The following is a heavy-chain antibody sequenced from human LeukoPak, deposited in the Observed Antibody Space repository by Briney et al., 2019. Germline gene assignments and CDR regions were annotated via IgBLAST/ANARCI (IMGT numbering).Heavy chain of an antibody. CDR1: GFTFSNYG. V-gene: IGHV3-30*02. D-gene: IGHD3-10*01. Sequence: GGSLRLSCAASGFTFSNYGMHWVRQAPGKGLEWVAFIRYDGSNKYYADSVKGRFTIYRDNSKNTLYLQMNSLRAEDTAVYYCASGGGFGELSHDYWGQGTLVTVSS. CDR2: IRYDGSNK. CDR3: ASGGGFGELSHDY. J-gene: IGHJ4*02.